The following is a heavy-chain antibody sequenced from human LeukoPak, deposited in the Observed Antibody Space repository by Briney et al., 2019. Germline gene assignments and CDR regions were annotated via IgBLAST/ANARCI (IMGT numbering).Heavy chain of an antibody. CDR3: ARGRGSSWYGYYFDY. V-gene: IGHV4-34*01. Sequence: SETLSLTCAVYGGSFSGYYWSWIRQPPGKGLEWIGEINHSGSTNYNPSLESRVTISVDTSKNQFSLKLSSVTAADTAVYYCARGRGSSWYGYYFDYWGQGTLVTVSS. CDR2: INHSGST. J-gene: IGHJ4*02. D-gene: IGHD6-13*01. CDR1: GGSFSGYY.